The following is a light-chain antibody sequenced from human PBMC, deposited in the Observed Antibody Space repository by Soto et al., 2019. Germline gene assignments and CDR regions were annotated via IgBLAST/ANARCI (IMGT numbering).Light chain of an antibody. CDR2: EGS. CDR3: CSYAGSVV. V-gene: IGLV2-23*01. J-gene: IGLJ2*01. CDR1: SSDVGSYNL. Sequence: QSALTQPASVSGSPGPSITISCTGTSSDVGSYNLVSWYQQHPGKAPKLMIYEGSKRPSGVSNRFSGSKSGNTASLTISGLQAEDEADYYCCSYAGSVVFGGGTEVTVL.